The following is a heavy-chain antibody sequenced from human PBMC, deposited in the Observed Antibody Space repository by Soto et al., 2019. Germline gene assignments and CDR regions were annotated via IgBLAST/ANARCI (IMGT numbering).Heavy chain of an antibody. V-gene: IGHV3-23*01. J-gene: IGHJ5*02. CDR1: GFTFTRYS. CDR3: AKLPRTHFILLGFDP. Sequence: PGGALRLSWAPSGFTFTRYSMNWGRQAPAKGLEWVSAISGSGGSTYYADSVKGRFTISRDNSENTLYLQMNSLRAEDTAVYYCAKLPRTHFILLGFDPWGQGTLVTVSS. CDR2: ISGSGGST. D-gene: IGHD2-21*01.